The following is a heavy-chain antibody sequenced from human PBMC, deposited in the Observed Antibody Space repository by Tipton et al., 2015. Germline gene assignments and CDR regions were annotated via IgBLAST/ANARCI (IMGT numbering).Heavy chain of an antibody. CDR2: INYSGSI. CDR3: ARPTGYCTNAVCYTWFDP. D-gene: IGHD2-8*01. V-gene: IGHV4-61*01. J-gene: IGHJ5*02. Sequence: TLSLTCTVSGGSVSSARYYWSWIRQPPGKGLEWIGCINYSGSITYNPSLKSRVTISVDTSKNQFSLKLSSVTAADTAVYYCARPTGYCTNAVCYTWFDPWGQGTLVTVSS. CDR1: GGSVSSARYY.